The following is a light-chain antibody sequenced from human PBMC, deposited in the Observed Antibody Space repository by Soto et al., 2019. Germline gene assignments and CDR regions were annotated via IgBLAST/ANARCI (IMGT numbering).Light chain of an antibody. V-gene: IGKV3-20*01. CDR3: QQFGSSPFT. CDR2: GAS. Sequence: EIVLTQSPGTLSFSPGERATLSCRASQSVSRSYLAWYQQKPGQAPRLLIYGASSRATGIADRFSGSGSGTDFTLTISRLEPEDFAVYYCQQFGSSPFTFGPGTKVDIK. CDR1: QSVSRSY. J-gene: IGKJ3*01.